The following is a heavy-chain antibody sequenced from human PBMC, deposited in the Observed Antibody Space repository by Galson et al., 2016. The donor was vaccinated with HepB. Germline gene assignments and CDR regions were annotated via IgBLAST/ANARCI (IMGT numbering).Heavy chain of an antibody. J-gene: IGHJ6*02. CDR2: ISVSSSST. CDR3: AKHAEPYYYYAMDV. CDR1: GFTFSDYY. V-gene: IGHV3-11*03. Sequence: SLRLSCAASGFTFSDYYMSWIRQAPGKGLEWLSHISVSSSSTNYADSVKGRFTISRDNSQNTLFLQMNSLRAEDTAIYYCAKHAEPYYYYAMDVWGQGTTVTVSS. D-gene: IGHD1-14*01.